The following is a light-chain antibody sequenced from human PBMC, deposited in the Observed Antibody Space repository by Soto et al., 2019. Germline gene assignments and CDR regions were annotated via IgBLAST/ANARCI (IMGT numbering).Light chain of an antibody. Sequence: EIVLTQSPATLSLSPGERATLSCRASHSVDGYVAWFQQKPGQAPILLIYDVSNRSVGVPARFSGSGAGKDYTLTINSLELEDFAVYYCQQRRDWTLTFGGGTEVEI. V-gene: IGKV3-11*01. CDR2: DVS. J-gene: IGKJ4*01. CDR3: QQRRDWTLT. CDR1: HSVDGY.